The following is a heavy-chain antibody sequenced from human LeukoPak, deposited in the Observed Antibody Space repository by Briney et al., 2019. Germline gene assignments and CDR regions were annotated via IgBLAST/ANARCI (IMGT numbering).Heavy chain of an antibody. J-gene: IGHJ4*02. Sequence: GGSLRLACAASGFTFSSSSMSWVRQAAGEGLGWVSRMSGSGSGGITYYADSLKGRFTISRDNSKNTLYLQTNSLRAEDTAVYYCAKSGYNRFDSWGQGTLVTVSS. CDR3: AKSGYNRFDS. V-gene: IGHV3-23*01. CDR2: MSGSGSGGIT. CDR1: GFTFSSSS. D-gene: IGHD5-24*01.